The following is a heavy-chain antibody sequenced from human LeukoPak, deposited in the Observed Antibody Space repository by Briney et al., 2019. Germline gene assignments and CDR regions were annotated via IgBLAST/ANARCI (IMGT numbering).Heavy chain of an antibody. J-gene: IGHJ4*02. Sequence: ASVKVSCKASGYTFTGYYMHWVRQAPGQGLEWMGWINPNSGGTNYAQKFQGRVTMTRDTSISTAYMELSRLRSDDTAVYYCARDGYMVRGVNQYYFDYWGQGTLVTVSS. V-gene: IGHV1-2*02. CDR3: ARDGYMVRGVNQYYFDY. CDR2: INPNSGGT. CDR1: GYTFTGYY. D-gene: IGHD3-10*01.